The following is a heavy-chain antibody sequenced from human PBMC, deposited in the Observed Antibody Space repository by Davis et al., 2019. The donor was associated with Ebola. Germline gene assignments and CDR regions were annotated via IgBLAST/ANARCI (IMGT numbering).Heavy chain of an antibody. D-gene: IGHD3-22*01. J-gene: IGHJ4*02. CDR1: GDSVSSNTAA. CDR3: ARDPPYDQGYDY. CDR2: TYYRSKWFF. V-gene: IGHV6-1*01. Sequence: SQTPSLTCAISGDSVSSNTAAWNWIRQSPSRGLEWLGRTYYRSKWFFDYAESVKSRMTINPDTSKNQFSLQLTSVTPEDTAVYYCARDPPYDQGYDYWGQGILVTVSS.